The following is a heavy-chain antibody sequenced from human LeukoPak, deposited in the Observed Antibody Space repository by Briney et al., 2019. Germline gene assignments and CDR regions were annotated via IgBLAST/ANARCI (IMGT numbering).Heavy chain of an antibody. D-gene: IGHD3-22*01. CDR2: ISDSGGST. Sequence: HTGGSLRLSCAVSGITLSNYGMSWVRQAPGKGLEWVAGISDSGGSTNYADSVKGRFTISRDNPKNTLYLQMNSLRAEDTAAYFCAKRGVVIRVILVGFHKEAYYFDSWGQGALVTVSS. J-gene: IGHJ4*02. CDR1: GITLSNYG. V-gene: IGHV3-23*01. CDR3: AKRGVVIRVILVGFHKEAYYFDS.